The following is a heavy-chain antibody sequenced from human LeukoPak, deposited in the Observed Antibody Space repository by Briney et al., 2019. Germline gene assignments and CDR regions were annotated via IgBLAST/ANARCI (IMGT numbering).Heavy chain of an antibody. D-gene: IGHD3-10*01. CDR1: GFTFSSYG. J-gene: IGHJ5*02. CDR2: IKQDGSEK. CDR3: ARFIDP. V-gene: IGHV3-7*05. Sequence: GGSLRLSCAASGFTFSSYGMSGVRQAPGKELEWVANIKQDGSEKYYVDSVKGRFTISRDNAKNSLYLQMNRVSAEDTAVYSCARFIDPWGQGTLVTVSS.